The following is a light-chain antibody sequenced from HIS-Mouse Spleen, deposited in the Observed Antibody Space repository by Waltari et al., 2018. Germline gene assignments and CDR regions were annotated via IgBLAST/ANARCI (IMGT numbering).Light chain of an antibody. CDR2: GNS. V-gene: IGLV1-40*01. J-gene: IGLJ2*01. Sequence: QSVLTQPPSVSGAPGQRVTISCTRSSSNIGEGYDVHWYQPLPGTAPKLLIYGNSNRPSGVPDRFSGSKSGTSASLAITGLQAEDEADYYCQSYDSSLSGSGVFGGGTKLTVL. CDR1: SSNIGEGYD. CDR3: QSYDSSLSGSGV.